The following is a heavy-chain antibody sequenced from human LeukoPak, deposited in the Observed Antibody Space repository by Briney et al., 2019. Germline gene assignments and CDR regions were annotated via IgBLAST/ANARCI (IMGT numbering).Heavy chain of an antibody. Sequence: GGSLRLSCAASGFTFSSHGMHWVRQAPGKGLEWVAVISYDENNKYYADSVKGRFTISRDNSKNTLYLQMNSLRAEDTAVYYCARAMPIVGATYLDYWGQGTLVTVSS. J-gene: IGHJ4*02. CDR1: GFTFSSHG. CDR2: ISYDENNK. CDR3: ARAMPIVGATYLDY. D-gene: IGHD1-26*01. V-gene: IGHV3-30*03.